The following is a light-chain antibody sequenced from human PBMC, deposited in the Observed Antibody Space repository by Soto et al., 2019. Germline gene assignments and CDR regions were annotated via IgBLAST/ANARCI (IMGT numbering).Light chain of an antibody. Sequence: EIVMTQSPATLSVSPGERATLSCRASQSVSTNLAWYQQKPGQAPRLLIFGASTRATDVPARFSGSGSGTEFTLTISSVQSEDFAVDYCLQHNSGPRTFGQGTMVE. CDR3: LQHNSGPRT. CDR2: GAS. CDR1: QSVSTN. V-gene: IGKV3-15*01. J-gene: IGKJ1*01.